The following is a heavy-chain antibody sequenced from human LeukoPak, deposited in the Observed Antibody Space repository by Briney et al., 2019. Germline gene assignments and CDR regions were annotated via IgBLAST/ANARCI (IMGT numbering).Heavy chain of an antibody. CDR1: GFTFSSYS. CDR2: ISSSSSYI. Sequence: GGSLRLSCAASGFTFSSYSMNWVRQAPGKGLEWVSPISSSSSYIYYADSVKGRFTISRDNAKNSLYLQMNSLRAEDTAVYYCARGVGSGWYPPYYYYYMDVWGKGTTVTVSS. J-gene: IGHJ6*03. CDR3: ARGVGSGWYPPYYYYYMDV. V-gene: IGHV3-21*01. D-gene: IGHD6-19*01.